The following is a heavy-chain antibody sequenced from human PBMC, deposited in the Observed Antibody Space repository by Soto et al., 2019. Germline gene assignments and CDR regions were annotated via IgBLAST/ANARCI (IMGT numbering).Heavy chain of an antibody. D-gene: IGHD6-6*01. Sequence: PSETLSLTCTVSGGSISSGDYYWSWIRQPPGKGLEWIGYIYYSGSTYYNPSLKSRVTISVDTSKNQFSLKLSSVTAADTAVYYCAREHFFTQAARLEILQENYKWFDPWGQGTLGTVS. CDR2: IYYSGST. CDR3: AREHFFTQAARLEILQENYKWFDP. V-gene: IGHV4-30-4*01. CDR1: GGSISSGDYY. J-gene: IGHJ5*02.